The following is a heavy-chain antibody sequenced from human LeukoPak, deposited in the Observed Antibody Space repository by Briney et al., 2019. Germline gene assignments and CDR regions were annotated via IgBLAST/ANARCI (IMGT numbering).Heavy chain of an antibody. D-gene: IGHD6-13*01. V-gene: IGHV1-2*02. CDR2: INPSSGGA. CDR3: ARSSPPTYYHFYYYMDV. CDR1: GYTFTGYY. Sequence: ASVKVSCKASGYTFTGYYIHWVRQVPGQGLEWMGWINPSSGGAKYAQNFQGRVIMTTDTSVSTAYMELSSLRSDDTAVYYCARSSPPTYYHFYYYMDVWGKGSTVTVSS. J-gene: IGHJ6*03.